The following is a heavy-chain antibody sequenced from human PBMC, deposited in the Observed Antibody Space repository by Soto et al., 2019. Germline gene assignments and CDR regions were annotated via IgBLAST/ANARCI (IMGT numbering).Heavy chain of an antibody. D-gene: IGHD3-9*01. CDR1: GGSISSYY. Sequence: PSETLSLTCTVSGGSISSYYWSWIRQPPGKGLEWIGYIYYSGSTYYNPSLKSRVTISVDTSKNQFSLKLSSVTAADTAVYYCARAFDWLSLDVWGQGTTVTVSS. CDR2: IYYSGST. V-gene: IGHV4-59*08. J-gene: IGHJ6*02. CDR3: ARAFDWLSLDV.